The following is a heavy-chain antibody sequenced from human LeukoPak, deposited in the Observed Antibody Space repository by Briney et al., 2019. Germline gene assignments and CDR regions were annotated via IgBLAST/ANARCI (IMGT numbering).Heavy chain of an antibody. CDR2: INPDGSTT. D-gene: IGHD4-17*01. CDR3: AKDTPPGDYWYYFDY. V-gene: IGHV3-74*01. J-gene: IGHJ4*02. Sequence: GGSLRLSCAASRFTFNAYWMHWVRQAPGKGLVWVSLINPDGSTTIYADSVKGRFTISRDNAKNTLYLQMSSLRAEDTAVYYCAKDTPPGDYWYYFDYWGQGTLVTVSS. CDR1: RFTFNAYW.